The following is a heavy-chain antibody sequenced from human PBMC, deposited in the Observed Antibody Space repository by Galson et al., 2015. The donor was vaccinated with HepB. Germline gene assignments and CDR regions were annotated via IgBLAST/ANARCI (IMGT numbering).Heavy chain of an antibody. Sequence: SLRLSCAGSGFTFSNYGMHWVRQAPGKGREWVALISFDGSQKHYADSVEGRFTISRDNSKNTVYLQMNSLRVEDTAMYYCAKDPHTVFYGMDVWGQGTTVTVSS. V-gene: IGHV3-30*18. CDR2: ISFDGSQK. D-gene: IGHD4-17*01. CDR1: GFTFSNYG. CDR3: AKDPHTVFYGMDV. J-gene: IGHJ6*02.